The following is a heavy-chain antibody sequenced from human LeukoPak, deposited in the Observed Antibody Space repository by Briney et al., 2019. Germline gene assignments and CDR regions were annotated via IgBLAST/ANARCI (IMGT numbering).Heavy chain of an antibody. D-gene: IGHD4/OR15-4a*01. Sequence: GGSLRLSCTVSGFTVSSNSMSWVRQAPGKGLEWVSFIYSGTIHYSDSAKGRFTISRDNSKNTLYLQMNSLRAEDTAVYYCARRAGAYSHPYDYWGQGTLVTVPS. V-gene: IGHV3-53*01. CDR1: GFTVSSNS. CDR3: ARRAGAYSHPYDY. J-gene: IGHJ4*02. CDR2: IYSGTI.